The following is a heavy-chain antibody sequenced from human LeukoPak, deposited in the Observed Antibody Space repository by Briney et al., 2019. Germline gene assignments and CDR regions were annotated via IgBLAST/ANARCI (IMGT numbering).Heavy chain of an antibody. J-gene: IGHJ4*02. V-gene: IGHV3-30*18. D-gene: IGHD3-22*01. Sequence: GGSLRLSCAASGFTFSSYAMSWVRQAPGKGLEWVAVISSDGSNKYYADSVKGRFTISRDNSKNTLYLQMNSLRAEDTAVYYCAKDQDSYDSGGYYYVFYYWGQGTLVTVSS. CDR2: ISSDGSNK. CDR1: GFTFSSYA. CDR3: AKDQDSYDSGGYYYVFYY.